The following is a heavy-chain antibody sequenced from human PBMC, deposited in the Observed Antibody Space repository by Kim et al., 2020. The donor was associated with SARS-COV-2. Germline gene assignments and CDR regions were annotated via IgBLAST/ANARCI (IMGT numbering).Heavy chain of an antibody. J-gene: IGHJ6*02. D-gene: IGHD6-13*01. CDR3: AKEYKQLGGYYYYYGMDV. V-gene: IGHV3-30*02. Sequence: KGRFTISRDNSKNTLYLQMNSLRAEDTAVYYCAKEYKQLGGYYYYYGMDVWGQGTTVTVSS.